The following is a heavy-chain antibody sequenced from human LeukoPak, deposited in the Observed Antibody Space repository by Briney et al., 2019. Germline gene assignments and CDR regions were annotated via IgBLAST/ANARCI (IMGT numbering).Heavy chain of an antibody. D-gene: IGHD4-17*01. J-gene: IGHJ4*02. V-gene: IGHV4-59*01. Sequence: SETLSLTCTVSGGSISSYYWSWIRQPPGKGLEWIGYINYSGSTNYNPSLKSQVTMSVDTSKNQFSLKLSSVTAADTAMYYCAREGRQDYVYLDHWGQGSLVTVSS. CDR3: AREGRQDYVYLDH. CDR2: INYSGST. CDR1: GGSISSYY.